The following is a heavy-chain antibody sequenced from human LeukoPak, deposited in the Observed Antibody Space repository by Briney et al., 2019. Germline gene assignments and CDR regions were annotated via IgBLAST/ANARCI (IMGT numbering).Heavy chain of an antibody. V-gene: IGHV1-2*02. CDR1: AYTLTDYY. CDR2: VNPNNGGT. D-gene: IGHD1-26*01. CDR3: ARGRIVGATRYFDQ. J-gene: IGHJ4*02. Sequence: GASVKVSCKASAYTLTDYYMHWVRQAPGQGLEWLGWVNPNNGGTNYAQKFQGRVTMTRDTSISTAYMELSRLTSDDTAVYYCARGRIVGATRYFDQWGQGTLDTVSS.